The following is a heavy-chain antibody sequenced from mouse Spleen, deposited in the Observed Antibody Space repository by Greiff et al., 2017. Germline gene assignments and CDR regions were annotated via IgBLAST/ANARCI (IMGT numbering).Heavy chain of an antibody. Sequence: QVQLKQPGAELVRPGSSVKLSCKASGYTFTSYWMDWVKQRPGQGLEWIGNIYPSDSETHYNQKFKDKATLTVDKSSSTAYMQLSSLTSEDSAVYYCAITTVVAPFDYWGQGTTLTVSS. J-gene: IGHJ2*01. CDR3: AITTVVAPFDY. V-gene: IGHV1-61*01. D-gene: IGHD1-1*01. CDR2: IYPSDSET. CDR1: GYTFTSYW.